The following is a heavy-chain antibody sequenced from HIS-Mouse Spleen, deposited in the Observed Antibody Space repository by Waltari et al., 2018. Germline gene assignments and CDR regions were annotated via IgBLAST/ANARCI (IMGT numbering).Heavy chain of an antibody. D-gene: IGHD6-13*01. J-gene: IGHJ2*01. V-gene: IGHV4-39*07. CDR1: GGSISSSSYY. Sequence: QLQLQESGPGLVKPSETLSLTCTVSGGSISSSSYYWGWIRQPPGKGREWSGSIYYRGSTSYNTSVKSRGTISVDTSQNQFSLKLSSVPAADTAVYYCAREIPYSSSWYDWYFDLWGRGTLVTVSS. CDR2: IYYRGST. CDR3: AREIPYSSSWYDWYFDL.